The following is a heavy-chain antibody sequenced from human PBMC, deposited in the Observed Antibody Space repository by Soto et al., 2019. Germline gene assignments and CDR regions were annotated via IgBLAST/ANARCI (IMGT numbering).Heavy chain of an antibody. J-gene: IGHJ4*02. V-gene: IGHV4-30-4*01. D-gene: IGHD7-27*01. CDR3: AKGPSGDKVDY. CDR2: IYDGGST. CDR1: GGSISSAAYC. Sequence: PLETLSLTCTVSGGSISSAAYCWSWIRQPTDKRQEWIGHIYDGGSTFINPSLTSRVSISVDTSKNQFSLQLRSVSAADTAVYYCAKGPSGDKVDYWGQGTLVTVSS.